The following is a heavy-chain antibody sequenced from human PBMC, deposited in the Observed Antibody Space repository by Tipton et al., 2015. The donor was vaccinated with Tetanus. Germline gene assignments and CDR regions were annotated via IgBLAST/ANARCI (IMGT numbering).Heavy chain of an antibody. CDR3: ARDKTRITMVRGVSYDAFDI. Sequence: QSGPEVKKPGASVKVSCKAPGYTFTSYGISWVRQAPGQGLEWMGWISAYNGNTNYAQKLQGRVTMTTDTSTSTAYMELRSLRSDDTAVYYCARDKTRITMVRGVSYDAFDIWGQGTMVTVSS. D-gene: IGHD3-10*01. J-gene: IGHJ3*02. CDR1: GYTFTSYG. CDR2: ISAYNGNT. V-gene: IGHV1-18*01.